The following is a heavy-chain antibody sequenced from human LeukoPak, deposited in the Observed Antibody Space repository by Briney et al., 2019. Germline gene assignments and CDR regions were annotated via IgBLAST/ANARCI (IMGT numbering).Heavy chain of an antibody. CDR2: VYVTGST. D-gene: IGHD6-19*01. CDR1: GDSITSYY. V-gene: IGHV4-4*07. Sequence: SETLSLTCTVPGDSITSYYWSWIRQPAGKGLEWIGRVYVTGSTNLNPALQSRVTMSVDTSKNQFSLKLTSVTAADTAVYYCARDRQWLVDHWGQGTLVTVSS. J-gene: IGHJ5*02. CDR3: ARDRQWLVDH.